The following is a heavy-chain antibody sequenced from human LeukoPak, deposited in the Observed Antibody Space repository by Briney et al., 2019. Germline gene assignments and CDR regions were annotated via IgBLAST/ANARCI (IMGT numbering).Heavy chain of an antibody. CDR1: GYTFTSYA. D-gene: IGHD6-13*01. CDR3: ARVSRIAAAGVNWFDP. Sequence: GASVKVSCKASGYTFTSYAMNWVRQAPGQGLEWMEWINTNTGNPTYAQGFTGRFVFSLDTSVSTAYLQISSLKAEDTAVYYCARVSRIAAAGVNWFDPWGQGTLVTVSS. J-gene: IGHJ5*02. CDR2: INTNTGNP. V-gene: IGHV7-4-1*02.